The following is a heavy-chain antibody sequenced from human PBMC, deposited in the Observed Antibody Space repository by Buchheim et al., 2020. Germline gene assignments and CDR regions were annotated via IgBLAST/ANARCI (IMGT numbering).Heavy chain of an antibody. V-gene: IGHV3-30*18. Sequence: QVQLVESGGGVVQPGRSLRLSCAASGFTFSSYGMHWVRQAPGKGLEWVAVISYDGSNKYYADSVKGRFTISRDNSKNPLSLQMNSLRAEDTAVYYCANIFPGRDYGEDYWGQGTL. CDR3: ANIFPGRDYGEDY. D-gene: IGHD4-17*01. J-gene: IGHJ4*02. CDR2: ISYDGSNK. CDR1: GFTFSSYG.